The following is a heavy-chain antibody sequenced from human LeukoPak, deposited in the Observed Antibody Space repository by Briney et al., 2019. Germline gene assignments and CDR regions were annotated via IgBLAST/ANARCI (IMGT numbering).Heavy chain of an antibody. V-gene: IGHV4-39*01. CDR2: IYYTGST. D-gene: IGHD5-12*01. CDR3: ARQPSNIVDY. Sequence: SETLSLTCTLSGGSISSSDYYWGWIRQPPGKGLEWIGYIYYTGSTYYSPSLKSRVTMSVDTSKNQFSLKLSSVTAADTAMYYCARQPSNIVDYWGQGTLVTVSS. J-gene: IGHJ4*02. CDR1: GGSISSSDYY.